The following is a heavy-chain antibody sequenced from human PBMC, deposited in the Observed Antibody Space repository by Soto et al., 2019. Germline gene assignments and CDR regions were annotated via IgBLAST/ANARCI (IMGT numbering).Heavy chain of an antibody. CDR3: AKTPGVITVITSFDH. CDR2: ISCSGGST. J-gene: IGHJ4*02. D-gene: IGHD3-16*01. CDR1: GYPVSSYA. Sequence: PRGSLRQSSESSGYPVSSYAMCWVRPAPGKGLEWVSAISCSGGSTYYADSVKGRFTISRDNSNNTLYLQMNSLRAEDTAVYYCAKTPGVITVITSFDHWGQGTPVTVSS. V-gene: IGHV3-23*01.